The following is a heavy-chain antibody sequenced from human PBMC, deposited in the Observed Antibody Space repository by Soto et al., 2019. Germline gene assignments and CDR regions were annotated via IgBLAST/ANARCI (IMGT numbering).Heavy chain of an antibody. J-gene: IGHJ6*02. CDR3: ARDFTDSSGPTLGMGV. D-gene: IGHD6-19*01. V-gene: IGHV4-31*03. Sequence: QVQLQESGPGLVNPSQTLSLTCTVSGGSISSGGYYWSWIRQHPGKGLEWIGYIYYSGSTYYNPSLKSRVTISVDTSKNKFSLKLSSVTAADTAVYYCARDFTDSSGPTLGMGVWGQGTTVTVSS. CDR1: GGSISSGGYY. CDR2: IYYSGST.